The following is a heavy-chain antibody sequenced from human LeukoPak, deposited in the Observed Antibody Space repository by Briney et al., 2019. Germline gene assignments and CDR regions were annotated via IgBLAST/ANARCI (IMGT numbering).Heavy chain of an antibody. D-gene: IGHD6-19*01. CDR3: ARGYSSGWYGY. Sequence: PSETLSLTCAVYGASFSSYYWSWIRQPPGKGLEWIGEINHSGSTNYNPSLKSRVTISVDTSKNQFSLKLSSVTAADTAVYYCARGYSSGWYGYWGQGTLVTVSS. CDR1: GASFSSYY. CDR2: INHSGST. V-gene: IGHV4-34*01. J-gene: IGHJ4*02.